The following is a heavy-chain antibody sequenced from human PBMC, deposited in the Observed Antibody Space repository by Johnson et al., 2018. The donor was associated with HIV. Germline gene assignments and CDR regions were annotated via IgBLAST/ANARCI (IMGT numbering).Heavy chain of an antibody. CDR1: GFTFSDYY. Sequence: QVQLVESGGGVVRPGGSLRLSCAASGFTFSDYYMSWIRPAPGKGLAWVSYIISSGRTIYSADSVKGRFTISRDNAKNSLYLKMNSLRAEDTAVYYCASGESGFDIWGQGTMVTVSS. V-gene: IGHV3-11*04. J-gene: IGHJ3*02. CDR2: IISSGRTI. CDR3: ASGESGFDI. D-gene: IGHD7-27*01.